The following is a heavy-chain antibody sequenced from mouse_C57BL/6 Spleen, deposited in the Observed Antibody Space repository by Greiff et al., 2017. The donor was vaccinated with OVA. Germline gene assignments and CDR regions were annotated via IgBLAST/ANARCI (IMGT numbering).Heavy chain of an antibody. CDR1: GYTFTSYW. CDR2: IDPSDSYT. Sequence: QVQLQQPGAELVRPGTSVKLSCKASGYTFTSYWMHWVKQRPGQGLEWIGVIDPSDSYTNYNHKFKGKATLTVDTSSSTAYMQLSSLPSEDFAVYYGAETPLYGSSYVRWYFDVWGTGTTVTVSS. J-gene: IGHJ1*03. V-gene: IGHV1-59*01. CDR3: AETPLYGSSYVRWYFDV. D-gene: IGHD1-1*01.